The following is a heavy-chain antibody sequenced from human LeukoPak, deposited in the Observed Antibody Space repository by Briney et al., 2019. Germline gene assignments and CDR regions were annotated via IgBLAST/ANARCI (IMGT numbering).Heavy chain of an antibody. D-gene: IGHD3-3*01. CDR2: IKPSGGNT. CDR3: ARLPTRSGYSDY. CDR1: GYSFTSYN. Sequence: GASVKVSCKTSGYSFTSYNLHWVRQAPGQRLEWMGIIKPSGGNTNYAQKFQGRVTMTRDTSTSTVYMELSSLKSEDTAVYYCARLPTRSGYSDYWGQGTLVTVSS. J-gene: IGHJ4*02. V-gene: IGHV1-46*01.